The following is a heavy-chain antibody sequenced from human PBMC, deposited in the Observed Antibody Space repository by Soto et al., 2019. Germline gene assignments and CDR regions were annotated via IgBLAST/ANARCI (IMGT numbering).Heavy chain of an antibody. J-gene: IGHJ4*02. CDR1: GFALNSYT. V-gene: IGHV3-48*02. CDR3: SREHCSGGSCSLDY. D-gene: IGHD2-15*01. Sequence: GSLRLSCAASGFALNSYTMNWVRQAPGKGLEWVSYISSSGTAIYYADSVKGRFTISRDNAKNSLYLHISSLRDEDTAVYYCSREHCSGGSCSLDYRGQRTLVTVSS. CDR2: ISSSGTAI.